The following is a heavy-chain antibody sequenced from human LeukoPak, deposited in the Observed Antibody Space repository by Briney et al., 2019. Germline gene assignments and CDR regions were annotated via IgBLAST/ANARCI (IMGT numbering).Heavy chain of an antibody. V-gene: IGHV4-4*02. CDR1: GGSISSSNW. CDR2: IYHSGST. Sequence: SETLSLTCAVSGGSISSSNWWSWVRQPPGKGLEWIGEIYHSGSTNYNPSLKSRVTISVDKSKNQFSLKLSSVTAADTAVYYCASYYYDSSGYWLADAFDIWGQGTMVTVSS. CDR3: ASYYYDSSGYWLADAFDI. D-gene: IGHD3-22*01. J-gene: IGHJ3*02.